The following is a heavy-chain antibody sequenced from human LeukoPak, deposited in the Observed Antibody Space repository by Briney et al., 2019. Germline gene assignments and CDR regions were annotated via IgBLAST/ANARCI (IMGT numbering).Heavy chain of an antibody. D-gene: IGHD6-19*01. Sequence: AGGSLRLSCVASGFTFITYAFHWVRQAPGKGLEYVSAISNNGEDTYYADSVKGRFTISRDNSKNTLCLQMGSLRAGDMAVYYCVRGGGVVAGTYDYWGQGTLVTVSS. J-gene: IGHJ4*02. CDR3: VRGGGVVAGTYDY. CDR1: GFTFITYA. V-gene: IGHV3-64*02. CDR2: ISNNGEDT.